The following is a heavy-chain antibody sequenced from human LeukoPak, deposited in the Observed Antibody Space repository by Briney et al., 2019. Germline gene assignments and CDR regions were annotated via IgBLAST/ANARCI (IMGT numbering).Heavy chain of an antibody. Sequence: GGSLRLSCAASGFTFSSYGMHWVRQAPGKGLEWVSAISGSGGSTYYADSVKGRFTISRDNSKNTLYLQMNSLRAEDTAVYYCASWRVIADNAFDIWGQGTMVTVSS. D-gene: IGHD2-21*01. CDR1: GFTFSSYG. V-gene: IGHV3-23*01. CDR3: ASWRVIADNAFDI. CDR2: ISGSGGST. J-gene: IGHJ3*02.